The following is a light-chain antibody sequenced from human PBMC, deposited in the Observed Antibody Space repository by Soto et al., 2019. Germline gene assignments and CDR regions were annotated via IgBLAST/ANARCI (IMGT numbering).Light chain of an antibody. CDR2: AAS. V-gene: IGKV1-6*01. CDR1: QDIRRH. J-gene: IGKJ1*01. Sequence: AIQMTQSPSSLSASLGDEVTITCRASQDIRRHLGWYQQKPGKAPRLLISAASDLETEVPSRFSGGGYGTDFTLTISSVQPEDFATYYCQQYNSYPWTFGQGTKVDIK. CDR3: QQYNSYPWT.